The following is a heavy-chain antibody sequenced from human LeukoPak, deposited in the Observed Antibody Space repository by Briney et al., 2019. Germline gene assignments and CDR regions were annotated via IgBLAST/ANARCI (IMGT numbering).Heavy chain of an antibody. V-gene: IGHV3-66*01. CDR3: ARATITGYSYEKYYFDY. J-gene: IGHJ4*02. Sequence: PGGSLRLSCAASGFTVSSNYMSWVRQAPGKGLEWVSVIYSGGSTYYADSVKGRFTISRDNSKNTLYLQMNSLRAEDTAVYYCARATITGYSYEKYYFDYWGQGTLVTVSS. D-gene: IGHD5-18*01. CDR2: IYSGGST. CDR1: GFTVSSNY.